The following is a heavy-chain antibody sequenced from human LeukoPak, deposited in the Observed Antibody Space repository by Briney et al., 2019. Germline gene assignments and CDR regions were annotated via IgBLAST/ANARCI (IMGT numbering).Heavy chain of an antibody. CDR3: ARHLDDSSGYYYRTMYYFDY. CDR1: GYRFTSYW. J-gene: IGHJ4*02. Sequence: GESLKISCKASGYRFTSYWIGWVRQMPGKGLEWMGFFSPGDSDTRYSPSFQGQVTISADKSISTAYLQWSSLEASDTAMYYCARHLDDSSGYYYRTMYYFDYWGQGTLVTVSS. V-gene: IGHV5-51*01. D-gene: IGHD3-22*01. CDR2: FSPGDSDT.